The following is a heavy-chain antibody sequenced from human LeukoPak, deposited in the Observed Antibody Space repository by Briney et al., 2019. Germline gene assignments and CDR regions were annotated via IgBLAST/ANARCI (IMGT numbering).Heavy chain of an antibody. D-gene: IGHD3-22*01. Sequence: PGGSLRPSCAASGFTFNNVWMNWGRQAPGKGLEWVGRIKSKTNGGTTEYAAPVKGRFTILRDDSKNTLYLQMNSLKTEDTAVYYCMLGSGSYDSSDFDYWGQGTLVTVSS. CDR3: MLGSGSYDSSDFDY. CDR1: GFTFNNVW. V-gene: IGHV3-15*07. CDR2: IKSKTNGGTT. J-gene: IGHJ4*02.